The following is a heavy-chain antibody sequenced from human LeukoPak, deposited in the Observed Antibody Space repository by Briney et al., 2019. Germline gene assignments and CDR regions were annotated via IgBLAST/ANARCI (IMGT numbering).Heavy chain of an antibody. CDR3: ARDLYDFWSGLDY. J-gene: IGHJ4*02. CDR2: IIPIFGTA. Sequence: ASVKVSCKAFGGSFSSEAISWVRQAPGQGLEWMGGIIPIFGTANYAQKFQGRVTITTDESTSTAYMELSSLRSEDTAVYYCARDLYDFWSGLDYWGQGTLVTVSS. D-gene: IGHD3-3*01. CDR1: GGSFSSEA. V-gene: IGHV1-69*05.